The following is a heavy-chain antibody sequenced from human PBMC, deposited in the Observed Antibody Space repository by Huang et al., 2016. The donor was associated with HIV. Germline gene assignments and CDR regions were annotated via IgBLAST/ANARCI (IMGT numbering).Heavy chain of an antibody. D-gene: IGHD6-13*01. CDR1: GFTFSSYA. CDR3: ARRLAAAARGFDY. CDR2: ISYDGSNK. V-gene: IGHV3-30-3*01. J-gene: IGHJ4*02. Sequence: QVQLVESGGGVVQPGRSLRLSCAASGFTFSSYAMHWVRQTPGKGRGWVAVISYDGSNKNYADSVKGRFTISRDNSKNTLYLQMNSLGAEDTAVYYCARRLAAAARGFDYWGQGTLVTVSS.